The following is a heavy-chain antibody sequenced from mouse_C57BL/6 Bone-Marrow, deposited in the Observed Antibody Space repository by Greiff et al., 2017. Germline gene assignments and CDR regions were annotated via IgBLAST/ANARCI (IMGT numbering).Heavy chain of an antibody. V-gene: IGHV1-55*01. CDR3: ARCDGPGYYGDY. CDR1: GYTFTSYW. D-gene: IGHD1-2*01. Sequence: VQLQQPGAELVKPGASVKLSCKASGYTFTSYWITWVKQRPGQGLEWIGVIYPGSGSTNYNEKFKSKATLTVDTSSSTAYMQLSSLTSEDSAVYYCARCDGPGYYGDYWGQGTTLTVSS. CDR2: IYPGSGST. J-gene: IGHJ2*01.